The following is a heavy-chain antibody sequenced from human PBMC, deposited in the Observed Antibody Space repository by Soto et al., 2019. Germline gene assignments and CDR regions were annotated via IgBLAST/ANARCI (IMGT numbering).Heavy chain of an antibody. CDR3: ARYSADAFDI. Sequence: GASVKVSCKASGDTFTSYGISWVRQAPGQGLEWMGWISASNGKRKYSQNFQGRVTVTTDTSASTAYMALSGLRSEDTAMYYCARYSADAFDIWGQGTMVT. CDR1: GDTFTSYG. J-gene: IGHJ3*02. V-gene: IGHV1-18*01. CDR2: ISASNGKR. D-gene: IGHD2-21*01.